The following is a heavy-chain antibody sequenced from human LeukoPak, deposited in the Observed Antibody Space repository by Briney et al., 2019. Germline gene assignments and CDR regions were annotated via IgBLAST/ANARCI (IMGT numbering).Heavy chain of an antibody. D-gene: IGHD3-10*01. J-gene: IGHJ6*03. CDR1: GYTFTSYG. Sequence: ASVKVSCKASGYTFTSYGISWVRQAPGQGLEWLGWISAYNGNTNYAQKLQGRVTMTTDTSTSTAYMELRSLRSDDTAVYYCARESDYYGSGSYYMDVWGKGTTVTVSS. CDR3: ARESDYYGSGSYYMDV. CDR2: ISAYNGNT. V-gene: IGHV1-18*01.